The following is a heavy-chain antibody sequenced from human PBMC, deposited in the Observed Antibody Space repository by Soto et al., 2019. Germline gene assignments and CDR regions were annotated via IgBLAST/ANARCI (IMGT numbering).Heavy chain of an antibody. V-gene: IGHV1-3*01. Sequence: ASVKVSCKASGYTFTSYAMHWVRQAPGQRLEWMGWINAGNGNTKYSQKFQGRVTITRDTSASTAYMELSSLRFEDTAVYFCATAIADDAFDIWGRGTMVTVSS. CDR1: GYTFTSYA. CDR2: INAGNGNT. J-gene: IGHJ3*02. CDR3: ATAIADDAFDI. D-gene: IGHD2-2*01.